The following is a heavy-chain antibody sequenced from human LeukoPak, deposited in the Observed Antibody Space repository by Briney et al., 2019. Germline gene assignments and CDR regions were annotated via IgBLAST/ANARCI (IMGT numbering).Heavy chain of an antibody. CDR1: GGTFSSYA. Sequence: GASVKVSCKASGGTFSSYAISWVRQAPGQGLEWMGGIIPIFGTANYAQKLQGRVTITADESTSTAYMELSSLRSEDTAVYYCARDPGSYGSFDYWGQGTLVTVSS. D-gene: IGHD5-18*01. V-gene: IGHV1-69*13. CDR3: ARDPGSYGSFDY. J-gene: IGHJ4*02. CDR2: IIPIFGTA.